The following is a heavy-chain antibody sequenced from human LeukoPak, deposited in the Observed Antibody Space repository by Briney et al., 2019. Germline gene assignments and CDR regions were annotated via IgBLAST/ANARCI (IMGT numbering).Heavy chain of an antibody. D-gene: IGHD2-2*01. CDR3: VRGDNRDQ. CDR2: ISKSSALK. Sequence: PGGTLRLSCAASGFTFSSYGMSWVRQAPGKGLEYVSSISKSSALKYYSESVRGRFTISRDNAENSLYLDMSNLGAEDTAVYFCVRGDNRDQWGQGTLVTVSS. V-gene: IGHV3-21*01. J-gene: IGHJ4*02. CDR1: GFTFSSYG.